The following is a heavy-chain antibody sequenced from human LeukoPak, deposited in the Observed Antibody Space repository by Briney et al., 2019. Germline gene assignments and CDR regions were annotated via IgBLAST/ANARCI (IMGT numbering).Heavy chain of an antibody. J-gene: IGHJ4*02. CDR3: AKAPCSGGSCYSSYNFDY. CDR1: GFNFANHA. V-gene: IGHV3-23*01. Sequence: PGGSLRLSCAASGFNFANHAMSWVRQAPGKGLEWVSAISGSGGSTYYADSVKGRFTISRDNSKNTLYLQMNSLRAEDTAVYYCAKAPCSGGSCYSSYNFDYWDQGTLVTVSS. CDR2: ISGSGGST. D-gene: IGHD2-15*01.